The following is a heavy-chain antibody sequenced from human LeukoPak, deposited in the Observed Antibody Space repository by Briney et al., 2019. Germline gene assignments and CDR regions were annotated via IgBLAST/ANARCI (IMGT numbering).Heavy chain of an antibody. CDR3: ARDDEYSSGWYGIDY. V-gene: IGHV1-18*01. J-gene: IGHJ4*02. CDR1: GYTFTSYG. Sequence: ASVKVSCKASGYTFTSYGISGVRQAPGQGREWMGWISAYNGNTNYAQKLQGRVTMTTDTSTSTAYMELRSLRSDDTAVYYCARDDEYSSGWYGIDYWGQGTLVTVSS. CDR2: ISAYNGNT. D-gene: IGHD6-19*01.